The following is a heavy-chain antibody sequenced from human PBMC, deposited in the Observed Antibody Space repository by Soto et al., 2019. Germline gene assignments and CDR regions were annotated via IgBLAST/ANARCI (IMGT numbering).Heavy chain of an antibody. D-gene: IGHD4-4*01. CDR3: AVGGNYLSMDV. J-gene: IGHJ6*02. Sequence: QVQLVQSGAEVKKPGASVKVSCKSSGYTFTSYYMHWVRLAPGQGLEWMGIINPDGGGTSYAQQFQGRVIMTRDTSTSTVYVEMSCLRAEDTAVYYCAVGGNYLSMDVVGQGTTVTVSS. CDR2: INPDGGGT. CDR1: GYTFTSYY. V-gene: IGHV1-46*01.